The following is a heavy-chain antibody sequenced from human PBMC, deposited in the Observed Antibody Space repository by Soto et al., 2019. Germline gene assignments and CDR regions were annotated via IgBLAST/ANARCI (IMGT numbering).Heavy chain of an antibody. CDR3: ARARYSGYVYFDY. Sequence: ASVKVSCKASGYTFTSHGIGWVRQAPGQGLEWMGWISVYNGNTNYAQNLQGRVTVTADTSTTTAYMELRSLRSEDTAVYYCARARYSGYVYFDYWGQGTLVTVSS. D-gene: IGHD5-12*01. V-gene: IGHV1-18*01. CDR1: GYTFTSHG. J-gene: IGHJ4*02. CDR2: ISVYNGNT.